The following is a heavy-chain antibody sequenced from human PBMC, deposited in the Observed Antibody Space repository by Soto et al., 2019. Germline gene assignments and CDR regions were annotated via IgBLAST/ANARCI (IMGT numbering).Heavy chain of an antibody. CDR2: IDSGGGGT. D-gene: IGHD3-22*01. V-gene: IGHV3-23*01. CDR3: AKDRVPNDSSGYYSIALDD. Sequence: EVQLLESGGGLVQPGGPLRLSFAASGFTFRKYAMSWVRQVPGKGPEWVSAIDSGGGGTYYADSVKGRFTISRDNSKNTLYLQMNSLRAEDTAVYYCAKDRVPNDSSGYYSIALDDWGQGTLVTVSS. J-gene: IGHJ4*02. CDR1: GFTFRKYA.